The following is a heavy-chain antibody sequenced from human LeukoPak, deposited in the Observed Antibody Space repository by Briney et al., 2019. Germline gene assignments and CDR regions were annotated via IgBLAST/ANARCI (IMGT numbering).Heavy chain of an antibody. J-gene: IGHJ4*02. CDR1: GFNFNNYG. D-gene: IGHD4-17*01. CDR2: LWFDGSHE. V-gene: IGHV3-33*06. Sequence: PGGSLRLSCEASGFNFNNYGMHWVRQAPGKGLEWVAALWFDGSHEYYADSVKGRFTISRDNFKNTLFMEMNALTAGDTAIYYCAKDASDFGDSHFDHWGQGTPVTASS. CDR3: AKDASDFGDSHFDH.